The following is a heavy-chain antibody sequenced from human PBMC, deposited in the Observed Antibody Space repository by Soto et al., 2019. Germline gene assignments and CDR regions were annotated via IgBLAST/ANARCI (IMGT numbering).Heavy chain of an antibody. D-gene: IGHD2-2*01. CDR3: TSRNIVVVPAAHYGMDV. CDR1: GFTFSGSA. V-gene: IGHV3-73*01. CDR2: IRSKANSYAT. J-gene: IGHJ6*02. Sequence: GGSLRLSCEASGFTFSGSAMHWVRQASGKGLEWVGRIRSKANSYATAYAASVKGRFTISRDDSKNTAYLQMNSLKTEDTAVYSCTSRNIVVVPAAHYGMDVWGQGTTVTVSS.